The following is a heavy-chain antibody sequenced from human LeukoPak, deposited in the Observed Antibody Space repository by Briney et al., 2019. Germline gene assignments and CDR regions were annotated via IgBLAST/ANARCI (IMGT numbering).Heavy chain of an antibody. CDR2: ISYDGSNK. Sequence: GGSLRLSCAASGFTFSSYAMHWVRQAPGKGLEWVAVISYDGSNKYYADSVKGRFTISRDNSKNTLYLQMGSLRAEDMAVYYCARSTYCGGDCYSGGSDYWGQGTLVTVPS. V-gene: IGHV3-30*14. CDR1: GFTFSSYA. CDR3: ARSTYCGGDCYSGGSDY. J-gene: IGHJ4*02. D-gene: IGHD2-21*02.